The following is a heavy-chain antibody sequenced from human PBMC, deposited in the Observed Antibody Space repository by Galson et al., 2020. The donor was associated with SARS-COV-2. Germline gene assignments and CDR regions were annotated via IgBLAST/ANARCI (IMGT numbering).Heavy chain of an antibody. V-gene: IGHV1-69*13. D-gene: IGHD3-22*01. CDR3: ASPYYYDSSGYYYGDAFDI. CDR2: IIPIFGTA. CDR1: GGTFSSYA. J-gene: IGHJ3*02. Sequence: SVKVSCKASGGTFSSYAISWVRQAPGQGLEWMGGIIPIFGTANYAQKFQGRVTITADESTSTAYMEPSSLRSEDTAVYYCASPYYYDSSGYYYGDAFDIWGQGTMVTVSS.